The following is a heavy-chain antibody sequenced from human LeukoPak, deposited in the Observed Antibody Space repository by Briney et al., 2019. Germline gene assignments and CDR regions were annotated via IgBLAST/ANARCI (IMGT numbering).Heavy chain of an antibody. D-gene: IGHD2-21*02. V-gene: IGHV4-30-2*02. Sequence: SETLSLTCAVSGGSISSGGYSWGWLLQPPGKGLEWIGYIYHSGSTYYNPSLKSRVTISVDRSKNQFSLKLSSVTAADTAVYYCARLKDDCGGDCYPDWYFDLWGRGTLVTVSS. CDR3: ARLKDDCGGDCYPDWYFDL. J-gene: IGHJ2*01. CDR1: GGSISSGGYS. CDR2: IYHSGST.